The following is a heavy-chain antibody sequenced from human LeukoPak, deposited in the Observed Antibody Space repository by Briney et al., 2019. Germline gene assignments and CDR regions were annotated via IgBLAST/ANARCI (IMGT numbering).Heavy chain of an antibody. D-gene: IGHD2-8*01. V-gene: IGHV3-7*01. CDR2: IKQDGSEK. Sequence: GGSLRLSCAASGFTFSSYWMSWVRQALGKGLEWVANIKQDGSEKYYVDSVKGRFTISRDNAKNSLYLQMNSLRAEDTAVYYCARDFLPYYLLFDYWGQGTLVTVSS. CDR3: ARDFLPYYLLFDY. CDR1: GFTFSSYW. J-gene: IGHJ4*02.